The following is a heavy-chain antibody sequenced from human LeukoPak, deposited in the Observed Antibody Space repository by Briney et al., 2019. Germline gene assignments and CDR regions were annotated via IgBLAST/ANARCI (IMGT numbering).Heavy chain of an antibody. D-gene: IGHD6-6*01. Sequence: SETLSLTCTVSGGSISSYYGSWIRQLPGKGLEWVGYIYCSGSTNYNRSFRSGVTISLDTSKNKFSRKLSSLTAPDTPAYYTARERIAARRNWFDPWGQGTLVTVSS. CDR1: GGSISSYY. CDR2: IYCSGST. J-gene: IGHJ5*02. CDR3: ARERIAARRNWFDP. V-gene: IGHV4-59*01.